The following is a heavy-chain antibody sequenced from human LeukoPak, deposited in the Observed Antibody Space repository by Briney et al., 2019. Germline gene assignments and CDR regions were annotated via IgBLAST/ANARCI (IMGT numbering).Heavy chain of an antibody. CDR1: GFTFSSYS. J-gene: IGHJ4*02. CDR2: ISSSSSYI. V-gene: IGHV3-21*01. Sequence: GGSLRLSCAASGFTFSSYSMNWVRQAPGKGLEWVSSISSSSSYIYYADSVEGRFTISRDNAKNSLYLQMNSLRAEDTAVYYCAREATYYGSGSYSPDWGQGTLVTVSS. CDR3: AREATYYGSGSYSPD. D-gene: IGHD3-10*01.